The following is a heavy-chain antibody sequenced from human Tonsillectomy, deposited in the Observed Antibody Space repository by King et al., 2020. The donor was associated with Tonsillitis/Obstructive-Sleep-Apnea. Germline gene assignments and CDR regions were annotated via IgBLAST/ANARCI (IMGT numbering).Heavy chain of an antibody. J-gene: IGHJ3*02. V-gene: IGHV4-31*03. CDR2: IYYSGST. CDR1: GGSISSGGYY. Sequence: VQLQESGPGLVKPSQTLSLTCTVSGGSISSGGYYWSWIRQHPGKGLEWIGYIYYSGSTYYNPSLKSRVSISVDTSKNQFSLKLSSVTAADTAVYYCARHLEVGATTGAFDIWGQGTMVTVSS. D-gene: IGHD1-26*01. CDR3: ARHLEVGATTGAFDI.